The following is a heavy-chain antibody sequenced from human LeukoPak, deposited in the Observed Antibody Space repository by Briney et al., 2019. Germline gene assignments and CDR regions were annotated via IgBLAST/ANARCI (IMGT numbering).Heavy chain of an antibody. D-gene: IGHD1-7*01. CDR3: ATARNFRFEY. CDR2: MNGEGTTI. V-gene: IGHV3-74*01. CDR1: GLTFRTTW. Sequence: QPGGSLRLSCATSGLTFRTTWMHWVRQAPGKGLMWVSRMNGEGTTIDYADSVKGRFTVSRDYAKNTLFLQMNNLRTEDMALYFCATARNFRFEYWGQGSLVIVSA. J-gene: IGHJ4*02.